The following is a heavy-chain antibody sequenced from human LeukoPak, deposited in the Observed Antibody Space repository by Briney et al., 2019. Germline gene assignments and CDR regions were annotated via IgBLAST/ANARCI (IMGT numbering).Heavy chain of an antibody. D-gene: IGHD3-22*01. CDR1: GLTFSGQW. Sequence: GGSLRLSCAASGLTFSGQWMSWVRQAPGKGLEWVSAISGSGSSTFYADSVKGRFTISRDNSKNTLYLQMDSLSAEDPAVFYCAREGDASGYSYSRYWGQGTLVTVSS. J-gene: IGHJ4*02. V-gene: IGHV3-23*01. CDR3: AREGDASGYSYSRY. CDR2: ISGSGSST.